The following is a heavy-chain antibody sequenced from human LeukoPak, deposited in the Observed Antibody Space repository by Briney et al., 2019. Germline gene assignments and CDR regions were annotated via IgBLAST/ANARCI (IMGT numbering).Heavy chain of an antibody. J-gene: IGHJ6*03. CDR2: INHSGST. CDR1: GGSISSYY. Sequence: SETLSLTCTVSGGSISSYYWSWIRQPPGKGLEWIGEINHSGSTNYNPSLKSRVTISVDTSKNQFSLKLSSVAAADTAVYYCARHGGPTYYDILTGYYFGHYYYYMDVWGKGTTVTISS. V-gene: IGHV4-34*01. CDR3: ARHGGPTYYDILTGYYFGHYYYYMDV. D-gene: IGHD3-9*01.